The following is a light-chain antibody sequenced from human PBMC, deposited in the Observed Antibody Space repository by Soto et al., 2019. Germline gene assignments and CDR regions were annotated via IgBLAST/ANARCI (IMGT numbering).Light chain of an antibody. CDR1: QSISNW. V-gene: IGKV1-5*03. Sequence: DIQMTQSPSTLSASVGDRVTITCRASQSISNWLAWYQQKPGKAPKLLIYKASNLESGVPSRFSGSGSGTEFTLAISSLQPDDCATYYCQQYNSYPRTFGQGTKVDIK. CDR3: QQYNSYPRT. J-gene: IGKJ1*01. CDR2: KAS.